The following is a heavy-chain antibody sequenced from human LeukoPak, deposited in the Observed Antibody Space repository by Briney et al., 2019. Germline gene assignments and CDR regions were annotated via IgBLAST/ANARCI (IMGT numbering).Heavy chain of an antibody. V-gene: IGHV4-38-2*02. CDR1: GYSISSGYY. CDR3: ARDASGSNYDILTGYYGFDY. CDR2: IYHSGST. D-gene: IGHD3-9*01. Sequence: SETLSLTCAVSGYSISSGYYWGWIRQPPGKGLEWIGSIYHSGSTYYNPSPKSRVTISVDTSKNQFSLKLSSVTAADTAVYYCARDASGSNYDILTGYYGFDYWGQGTLVTVSS. J-gene: IGHJ4*02.